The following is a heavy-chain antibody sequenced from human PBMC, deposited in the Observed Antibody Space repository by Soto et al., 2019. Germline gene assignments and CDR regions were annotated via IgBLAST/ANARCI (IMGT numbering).Heavy chain of an antibody. J-gene: IGHJ5*02. Sequence: EVQLLESGGGLVQPGGSLRLSCAASGFTFSSYAMSWVRQAPGRGLEWVSAISGSGGSTYYADSVKGRFTISRDNSKNTLYLQMNSLRAEDTAVYYCAKDIVVVPAAARDDPWGQGTLVTVSS. D-gene: IGHD2-2*01. CDR1: GFTFSSYA. V-gene: IGHV3-23*01. CDR3: AKDIVVVPAAARDDP. CDR2: ISGSGGST.